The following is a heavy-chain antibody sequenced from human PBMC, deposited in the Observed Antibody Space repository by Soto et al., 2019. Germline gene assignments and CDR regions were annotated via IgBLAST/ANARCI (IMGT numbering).Heavy chain of an antibody. CDR2: IIPILGIA. V-gene: IGHV1-69*02. J-gene: IGHJ4*02. CDR1: GGTFSSYT. Sequence: SVKVSCKASGGTFSSYTISWVRQAPGQGLEWMGRIIPILGIANYAQKFQGRVTITADKSTSTAYMELSSLRSEDTAVYYCARLVDIVATMDYWGQGTLVTVSS. CDR3: ARLVDIVATMDY. D-gene: IGHD5-12*01.